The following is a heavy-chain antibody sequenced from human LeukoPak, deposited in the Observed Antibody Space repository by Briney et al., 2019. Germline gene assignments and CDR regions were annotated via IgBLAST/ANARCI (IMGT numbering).Heavy chain of an antibody. J-gene: IGHJ6*03. Sequence: GGSLRLSCAASGFTFSNAWMSWVRQAPGKELEWVGRIKSKTDGGTTDYAAPVKGRFTISRDDSKNTLYLQMNSLKTEDTAVYYCTTRVVPAAINYYYYYMDVWGKGTTVTVSS. CDR2: IKSKTDGGTT. V-gene: IGHV3-15*01. CDR3: TTRVVPAAINYYYYYMDV. CDR1: GFTFSNAW. D-gene: IGHD2-2*02.